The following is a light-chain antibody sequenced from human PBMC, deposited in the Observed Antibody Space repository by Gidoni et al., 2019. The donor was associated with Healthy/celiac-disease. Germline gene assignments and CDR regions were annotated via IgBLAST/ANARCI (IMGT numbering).Light chain of an antibody. CDR1: SSDVGGYNY. CDR3: SSYTSSSTLGV. CDR2: EVS. J-gene: IGLJ1*01. Sequence: QSALPQPASVSGPPGQSTTISCTGTSSDVGGYNYVSWYQQHPGKAPKLMIYEVSNRPSGVSNRFSGSKSGNTASLTISGLQAEDEADYYCSSYTSSSTLGVFGTGTKVTVL. V-gene: IGLV2-14*01.